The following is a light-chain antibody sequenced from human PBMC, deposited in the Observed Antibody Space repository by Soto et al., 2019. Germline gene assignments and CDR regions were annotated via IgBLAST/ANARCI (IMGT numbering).Light chain of an antibody. V-gene: IGLV2-14*03. CDR1: SSDVVGYNY. Sequence: QSVLTQPASVSGSPGQSITISCTGTSSDVVGYNYVSWYQHHPGEAPKLMIYDVNNRPSGVSNRFSGSKSGNTASLTISGLQPEDEADYYCSSYTTSNTRQIVFGTGTKDTVL. J-gene: IGLJ1*01. CDR2: DVN. CDR3: SSYTTSNTRQIV.